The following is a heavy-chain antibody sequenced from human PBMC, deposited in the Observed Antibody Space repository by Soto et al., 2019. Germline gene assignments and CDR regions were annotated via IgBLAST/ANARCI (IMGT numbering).Heavy chain of an antibody. D-gene: IGHD6-19*01. CDR2: ISGSGGST. CDR3: ANVDGSGWYGSDY. Sequence: PRGSLRLSCAASGFTFSSYAMSWVRQAPGKGLEWVSAISGSGGSTYYADSVKGRFTISRDNSKNTLYLQMNSLRAEDTAVYYCANVDGSGWYGSDYWGQGTLVTVSS. J-gene: IGHJ4*02. V-gene: IGHV3-23*01. CDR1: GFTFSSYA.